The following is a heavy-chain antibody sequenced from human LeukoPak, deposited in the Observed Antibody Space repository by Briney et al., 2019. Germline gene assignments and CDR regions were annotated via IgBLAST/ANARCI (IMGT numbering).Heavy chain of an antibody. V-gene: IGHV3-23*01. Sequence: PGGSLRLSCAASGFTFSSYAMSWVRQAPGEGLEWVSTISGSGDSTYYADSVKGRFTISRDNSRNTLYLQVNSLRGEDTAVYYCAKDQPADGYNSIWGQGTLVTVSS. CDR1: GFTFSSYA. CDR3: AKDQPADGYNSI. CDR2: ISGSGDST. D-gene: IGHD5-24*01. J-gene: IGHJ4*02.